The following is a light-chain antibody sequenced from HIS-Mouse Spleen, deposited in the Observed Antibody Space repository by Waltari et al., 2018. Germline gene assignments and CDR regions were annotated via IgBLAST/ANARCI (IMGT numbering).Light chain of an antibody. CDR2: EDS. CDR3: YSTDSSGNHRV. J-gene: IGLJ2*01. CDR1: ALPKKY. Sequence: SYELTQPPSVSVSPGQTARITCYGDALPKKYAYSYQQKSGQAPVLVIYEDSKRPSGIPERFSGSSSGTMATLTISGAQVEDEADYYCYSTDSSGNHRVFGGGTKLTVL. V-gene: IGLV3-10*01.